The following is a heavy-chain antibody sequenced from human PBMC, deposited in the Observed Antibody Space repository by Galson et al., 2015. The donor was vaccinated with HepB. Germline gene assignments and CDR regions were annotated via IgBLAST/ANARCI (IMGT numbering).Heavy chain of an antibody. V-gene: IGHV1-3*01. CDR3: ALTINFSWFDP. D-gene: IGHD4/OR15-4a*01. Sequence: SVKVSCKASGHTFTYAIHWVRQAPGQRLEWMGWINADNGNTKYSQKVQGRVTITRDKSASTAYMELSSLRSEDTAVYYCALTINFSWFDPWGQGTLVTVSS. CDR2: INADNGNT. J-gene: IGHJ5*02. CDR1: GHTFTYA.